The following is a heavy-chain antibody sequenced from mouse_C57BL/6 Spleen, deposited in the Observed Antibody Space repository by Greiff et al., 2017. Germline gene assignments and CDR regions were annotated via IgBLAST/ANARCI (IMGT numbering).Heavy chain of an antibody. V-gene: IGHV1-54*01. Sequence: QVQLQQSGAELVRPGTSVKVSCKASGYAFTNYLIEWVKQRPGQGLEWIGVTNPGSGGTNYNEKFKGKATLTADKSSSTAYMQLSSLTSEDSAVYFCARGIYGSSPWGQGTLVTVSA. J-gene: IGHJ3*01. CDR1: GYAFTNYL. D-gene: IGHD1-1*01. CDR3: ARGIYGSSP. CDR2: TNPGSGGT.